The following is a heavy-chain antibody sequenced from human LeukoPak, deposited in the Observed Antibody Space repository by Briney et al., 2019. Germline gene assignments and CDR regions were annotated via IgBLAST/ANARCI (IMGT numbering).Heavy chain of an antibody. CDR2: ISAYNGNT. V-gene: IGHV1-18*01. CDR3: AREDCSGGSCYSLSLTPVFHVFDI. D-gene: IGHD2-15*01. J-gene: IGHJ3*02. Sequence: ASVKVSCKASGYAFTSYGISWVRQAPGQGLDWMGWISAYNGNTNYAPKLQGRVTMTTDTSTSTAYMELRSLRSDDTAVYYCAREDCSGGSCYSLSLTPVFHVFDIWGQGTMVTVSS. CDR1: GYAFTSYG.